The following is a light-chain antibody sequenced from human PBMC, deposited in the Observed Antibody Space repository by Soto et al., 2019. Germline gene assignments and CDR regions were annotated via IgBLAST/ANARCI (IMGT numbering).Light chain of an antibody. J-gene: IGLJ1*01. CDR1: TSDVGGYNY. V-gene: IGLV2-14*01. CDR2: EVS. Sequence: QSALTQPASVSGSPGQSITISCTGTTSDVGGYNYVSWYQQHPGKVPKHLIHEVSNRPSGVSNPYSGSKSGNTASLTISGLQAEDEADYYCLSKTSSISYVVGPGTKV. CDR3: LSKTSSISYV.